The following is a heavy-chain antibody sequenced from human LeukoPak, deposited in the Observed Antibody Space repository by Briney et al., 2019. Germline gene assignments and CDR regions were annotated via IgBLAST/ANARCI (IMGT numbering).Heavy chain of an antibody. V-gene: IGHV3-21*01. Sequence: PGGSLRLSCAASGFTFSSYSMNWVRQAPGKGLEWVSSISSSSYIYYADSVKGRFTISRDNAKNTLYLQMNSLRAEDTAVYYCARDPRHSSGPGSNWFDPWGQGTLVTVSS. CDR1: GFTFSSYS. CDR3: ARDPRHSSGPGSNWFDP. D-gene: IGHD6-19*01. CDR2: ISSSSYI. J-gene: IGHJ5*02.